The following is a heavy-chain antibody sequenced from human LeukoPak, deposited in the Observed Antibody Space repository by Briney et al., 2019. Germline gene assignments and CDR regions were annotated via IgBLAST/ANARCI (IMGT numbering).Heavy chain of an antibody. CDR1: GFTFSSYA. Sequence: PGASLRLSCAASGFTFSSYAMSWVRQAPGKGLGWLSAISGSGGSTYYADSVKGRFTISRDNSKNTLYLQMNSLRAEDTAVYYSAKVRIGYSYGYFDYWGQGTLVTVSS. V-gene: IGHV3-23*01. D-gene: IGHD5-18*01. CDR3: AKVRIGYSYGYFDY. J-gene: IGHJ4*02. CDR2: ISGSGGST.